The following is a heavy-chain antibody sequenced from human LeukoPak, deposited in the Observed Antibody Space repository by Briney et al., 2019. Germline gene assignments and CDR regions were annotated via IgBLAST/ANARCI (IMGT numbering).Heavy chain of an antibody. CDR3: ARGITIFGVARPDYYYGMDV. J-gene: IGHJ6*02. CDR2: ISSSSSTI. Sequence: GGSLRLSCAASGFTFSSYAMSWVRQAPGKGLEWVSYISSSSSTIYYADSVKGRFTISRDNAKNSLYLQMNSLRAEDTAMYYCARGITIFGVARPDYYYGMDVWGQGTTVTVSS. V-gene: IGHV3-48*01. CDR1: GFTFSSYA. D-gene: IGHD3-3*01.